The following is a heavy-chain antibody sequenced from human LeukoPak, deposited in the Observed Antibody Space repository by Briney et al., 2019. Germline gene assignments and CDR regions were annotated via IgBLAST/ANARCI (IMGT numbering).Heavy chain of an antibody. CDR3: ATVFRLRYFGPWFDP. V-gene: IGHV1-24*01. J-gene: IGHJ5*02. CDR1: GYTPTELS. D-gene: IGHD3-9*01. CDR2: FDPEDGET. Sequence: ASVKVSCKVSGYTPTELSMHWVRQAPGKGLEWMGGFDPEDGETIYAQKFQGRVTMTEDTSTDTAYMELSSLRSEDTAVYYCATVFRLRYFGPWFDPWGQGTLVTVSS.